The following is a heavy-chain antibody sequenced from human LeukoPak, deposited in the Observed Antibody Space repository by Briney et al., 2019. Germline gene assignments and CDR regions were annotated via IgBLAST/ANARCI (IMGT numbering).Heavy chain of an antibody. V-gene: IGHV3-30*04. CDR2: ISYDGSNK. J-gene: IGHJ4*02. CDR3: ARELWFGELFFDY. D-gene: IGHD3-10*01. Sequence: GKSLRLSCAASGFTFNDYTIHWVRRAPGKGLEWVAVISYDGSNKYYADSVKGRFTISRDTSKNTLYLQMNSLRAEDTAKYFCARELWFGELFFDYWGQGTLVTVSS. CDR1: GFTFNDYT.